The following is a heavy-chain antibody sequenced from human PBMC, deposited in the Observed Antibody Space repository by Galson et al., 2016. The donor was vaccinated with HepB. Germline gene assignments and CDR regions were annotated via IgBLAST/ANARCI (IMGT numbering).Heavy chain of an antibody. J-gene: IGHJ5*02. D-gene: IGHD3-3*01. CDR2: ISGAGHSA. Sequence: SLRLSCAASGFTFTTYSMNWVRQAPGKGLEWVSTISGAGHSAYYADSVKGRYIISRANSKNTLYLQINSLRADDTAVYYCARELVIIGTTHWFDPWGQGTRVTVSS. V-gene: IGHV3-23*01. CDR3: ARELVIIGTTHWFDP. CDR1: GFTFTTYS.